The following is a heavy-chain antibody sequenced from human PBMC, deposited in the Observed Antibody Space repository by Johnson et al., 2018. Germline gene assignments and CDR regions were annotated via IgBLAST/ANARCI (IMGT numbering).Heavy chain of an antibody. CDR1: GYTFTSYY. V-gene: IGHV1-46*01. CDR3: ARVGCSGGSCYGGMDV. D-gene: IGHD2-15*01. Sequence: QVQLVQSGAEVKKPGASVKVSCKASGYTFTSYYMHWVRQAPGQGLEWMGIINPSGGSTSYAQKFQGRVTMPRDTSTSTVYMELSSLGSEDTAVYYCARVGCSGGSCYGGMDVWGQGTTVTVSS. J-gene: IGHJ6*02. CDR2: INPSGGST.